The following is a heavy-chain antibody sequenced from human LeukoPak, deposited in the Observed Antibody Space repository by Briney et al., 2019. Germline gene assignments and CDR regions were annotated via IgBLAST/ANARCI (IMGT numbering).Heavy chain of an antibody. V-gene: IGHV3-30*02. Sequence: GGYLRLSCAASGFTFSSYGMHWVRQAPGKGLEWVAFIRYDGSSKYYADSVKGRFTISRDNSKNTLYLQMNSLRAEDTAVYYCAKERDTAMVTIDYWGQGTLVTVSS. CDR2: IRYDGSSK. J-gene: IGHJ4*02. D-gene: IGHD5-18*01. CDR1: GFTFSSYG. CDR3: AKERDTAMVTIDY.